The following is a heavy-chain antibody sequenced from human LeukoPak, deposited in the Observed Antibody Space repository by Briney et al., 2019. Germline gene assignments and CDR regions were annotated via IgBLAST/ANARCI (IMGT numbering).Heavy chain of an antibody. D-gene: IGHD2-8*01. V-gene: IGHV4-38-2*02. J-gene: IGHJ4*02. CDR3: ATGELMVYNY. CDR2: IYHSGST. CDR1: GYSINSGYY. Sequence: PSETLSLTCTVSGYSINSGYYWSWIRQPPGKGLEWIGYIYHSGSTYYNPSLKSRVTISVDTSKNQFSLKLSSVTAADTAVYYCATGELMVYNYWGQGTLVTVSS.